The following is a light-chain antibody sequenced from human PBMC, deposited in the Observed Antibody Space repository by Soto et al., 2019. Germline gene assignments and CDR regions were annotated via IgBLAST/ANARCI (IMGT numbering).Light chain of an antibody. CDR1: TGAVTSDNY. Sequence: QAVVTQEPSLTVSPGGTVTLTCASSTGAVTSDNYPNWFQLKPGQAPKSMIYSISNKHSWTPARFSGYLLGGKAALTLSSVQPEDEAEYYCLLYYGGVYVFGSGTKLTVL. V-gene: IGLV7-43*01. CDR3: LLYYGGVYV. J-gene: IGLJ1*01. CDR2: SIS.